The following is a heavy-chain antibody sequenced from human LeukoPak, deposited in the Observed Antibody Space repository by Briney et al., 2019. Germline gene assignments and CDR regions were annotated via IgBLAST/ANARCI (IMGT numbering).Heavy chain of an antibody. CDR3: ATGSPVTTNNWFDP. Sequence: ASVKVSCKVSGYTLTELSMHWVRQAPGEGLEWMGGFDPEDGETIYAQKFQGRVTMTEDTSTDIAYMELSSLRSEDTAVYYCATGSPVTTNNWFDPWGQGTLVTVSS. CDR2: FDPEDGET. V-gene: IGHV1-24*01. D-gene: IGHD4-11*01. CDR1: GYTLTELS. J-gene: IGHJ5*02.